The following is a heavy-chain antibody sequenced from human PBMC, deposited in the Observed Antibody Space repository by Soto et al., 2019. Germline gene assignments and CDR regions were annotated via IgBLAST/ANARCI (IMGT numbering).Heavy chain of an antibody. J-gene: IGHJ4*02. CDR1: GFTLSIYS. V-gene: IGHV3-48*01. D-gene: IGHD2-15*01. CDR2: IMPGSSHI. CDR3: AKGQYCSGGSCYFNPSDY. Sequence: GGSLRLSCAASGFTLSIYSMNWVRQAPGNGLEWVSYIMPGSSHIFYADSVKGRFTISRDNSKNTLYLQMNSLRVEDTAVYYCAKGQYCSGGSCYFNPSDYWGQGSLVTVSS.